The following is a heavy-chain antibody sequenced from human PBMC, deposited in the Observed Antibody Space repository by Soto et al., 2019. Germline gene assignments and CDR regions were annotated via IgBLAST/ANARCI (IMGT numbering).Heavy chain of an antibody. Sequence: QVQLVQSGAEVKKPGASVKVSCKASGYTFITYGVSWVRQAPGQGLDWLGWISTYNGNTRYAERLQGRVTMTTDTTTNTAHMDLRNLRSDDTAVYYCARGPTDYYDNSANYFLDYWGQGTLVTVSS. CDR2: ISTYNGNT. J-gene: IGHJ4*02. CDR1: GYTFITYG. CDR3: ARGPTDYYDNSANYFLDY. V-gene: IGHV1-18*01. D-gene: IGHD3-22*01.